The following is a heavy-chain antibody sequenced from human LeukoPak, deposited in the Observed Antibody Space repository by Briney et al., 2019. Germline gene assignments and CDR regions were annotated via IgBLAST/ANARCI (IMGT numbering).Heavy chain of an antibody. CDR3: ARGSTSCQGI. V-gene: IGHV1-2*02. CDR2: INPNSGGT. D-gene: IGHD2-2*01. CDR1: GGTFSSYA. Sequence: ASVKVSCKASGGTFSSYAISWVRQAPGQGLEWMGWINPNSGGTNYAQKFQGRVTMTRDTSISTAHMELSRLRSDDTAVYYCARGSTSCQGIWGQGTLVTVSS. J-gene: IGHJ4*02.